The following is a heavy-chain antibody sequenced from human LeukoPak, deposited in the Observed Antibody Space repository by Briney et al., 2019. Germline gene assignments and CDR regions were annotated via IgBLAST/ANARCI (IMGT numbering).Heavy chain of an antibody. CDR1: GGSISSSSYY. CDR2: IYYCGST. J-gene: IGHJ4*02. V-gene: IGHV4-39*07. CDR3: ARGLMREYKSGWYVHHFDY. D-gene: IGHD6-19*01. Sequence: PSETLSLTCTVSGGSISSSSYYWGWIRQPPGKGLERFGSIYYCGSTYYNPSLKSRVTISVDASKNQFSLKLSSVTAADTAVYYCARGLMREYKSGWYVHHFDYWGQGTRVTVSS.